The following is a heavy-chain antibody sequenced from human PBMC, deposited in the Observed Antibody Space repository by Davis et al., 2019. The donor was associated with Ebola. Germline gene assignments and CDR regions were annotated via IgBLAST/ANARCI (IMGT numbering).Heavy chain of an antibody. CDR1: GGSISSSY. Sequence: MPSETLSLTCTVSGGSISSSYWSWIRQPPGKGLERIGYIYYSESSNYNPSLKSRVTISVDTSKNHFSLKLSSVTAADTAVYYCARLLPSGMDAFDIWGQGTMVTVSS. D-gene: IGHD2-15*01. CDR2: IYYSESS. J-gene: IGHJ3*02. V-gene: IGHV4-59*01. CDR3: ARLLPSGMDAFDI.